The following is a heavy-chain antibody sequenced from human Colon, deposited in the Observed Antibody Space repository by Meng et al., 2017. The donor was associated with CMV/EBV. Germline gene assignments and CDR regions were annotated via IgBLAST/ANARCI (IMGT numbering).Heavy chain of an antibody. Sequence: VQPVGSGGGLVQPGGSTRPSCASPGFRFSPYWMHWVRQAPGKGLVWVSRIESDGIATIYADSVKGRFTISRDNAKNTLYLQMNSLSAEDTAVYYCARDGAGYNFDYWGQGTLVTVSS. D-gene: IGHD5-24*01. CDR3: ARDGAGYNFDY. J-gene: IGHJ4*02. V-gene: IGHV3-74*01. CDR1: GFRFSPYW. CDR2: IESDGIAT.